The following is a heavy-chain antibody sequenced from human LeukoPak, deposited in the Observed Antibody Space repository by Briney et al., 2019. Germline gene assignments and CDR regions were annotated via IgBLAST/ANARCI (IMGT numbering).Heavy chain of an antibody. CDR3: TRDPRGSYGPDAFDI. Sequence: GGSPRLSCTAPGFTFGDYAMNWVRQAPGKGLEWVGFIRSKAYGGTTEYAASVKGRFTISRDDSKSIAYLLMNSLKTEDTAVYYCTRDPRGSYGPDAFDIWGQGTMVTVSS. V-gene: IGHV3-49*04. CDR1: GFTFGDYA. J-gene: IGHJ3*02. D-gene: IGHD1-26*01. CDR2: IRSKAYGGTT.